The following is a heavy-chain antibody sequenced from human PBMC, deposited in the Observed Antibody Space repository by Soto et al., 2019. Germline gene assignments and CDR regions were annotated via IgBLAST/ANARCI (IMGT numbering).Heavy chain of an antibody. J-gene: IGHJ3*02. Sequence: SETLSLTCTVSGGSISSSSYYWGWIRQPPGKGLEWIGSIYYSGSTYYNPSLKSRVTISVDTSKNQFSLKLSSVTAADTAVYYCANFLRPGVPAAAISDAFDIWGQGTMVTVSS. CDR3: ANFLRPGVPAAAISDAFDI. D-gene: IGHD2-2*01. V-gene: IGHV4-39*01. CDR1: GGSISSSSYY. CDR2: IYYSGST.